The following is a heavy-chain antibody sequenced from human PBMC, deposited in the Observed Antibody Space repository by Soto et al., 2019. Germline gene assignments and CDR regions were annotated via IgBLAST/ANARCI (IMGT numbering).Heavy chain of an antibody. CDR3: ARGVDGGNSPRMGV. D-gene: IGHD4-17*01. CDR2: IYPGDSET. Sequence: EVQLVQSGAEVKKPGESLMISCKGLGYIFTSYWIGWVRQVPGKGLEWMGSIYPGDSETRYNASVQGQVTLSVDKSTATAYLQWSSLKASDTAVYFCARGVDGGNSPRMGVWGQGTTVIVS. V-gene: IGHV5-51*01. J-gene: IGHJ6*02. CDR1: GYIFTSYW.